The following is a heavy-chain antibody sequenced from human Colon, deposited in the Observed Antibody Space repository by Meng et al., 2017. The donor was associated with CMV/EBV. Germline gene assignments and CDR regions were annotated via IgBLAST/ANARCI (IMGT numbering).Heavy chain of an antibody. CDR3: ARSSNALGHYHAIPAL. CDR1: GFTFSNYW. V-gene: IGHV3-7*01. Sequence: GGSLRLSCVASGFTFSNYWMSWVRQAPGKGLEWVANIREDGNKKYYVDSLKGRFTISRDNAKNSLYPQVDSLRAEDTAVYDCARSSNALGHYHAIPALWGQGTTVTVSS. J-gene: IGHJ6*02. CDR2: IREDGNKK. D-gene: IGHD2-15*01.